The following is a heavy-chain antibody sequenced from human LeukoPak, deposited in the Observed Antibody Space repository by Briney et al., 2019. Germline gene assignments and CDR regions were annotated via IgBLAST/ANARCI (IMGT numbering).Heavy chain of an antibody. V-gene: IGHV4-39*01. J-gene: IGHJ4*02. D-gene: IGHD5-18*01. CDR1: GGSISSSSAY. CDR2: IYYSKNT. CDR3: VSPRGFSYGYFDY. Sequence: SESLSLTCTVSGGSISSSSAYWGWIRQPPGKGLEWIGSIYYSKNTYYNPSLKSRVTISADTSKNQFSLTLGSVSATDTAVYYCVSPRGFSYGYFDYWGQGTLVTVSS.